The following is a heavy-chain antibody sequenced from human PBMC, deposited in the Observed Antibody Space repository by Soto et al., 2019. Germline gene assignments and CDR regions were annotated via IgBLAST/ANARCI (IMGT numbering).Heavy chain of an antibody. D-gene: IGHD4-17*01. CDR3: ARRIDYGGNDYYYYGRDV. Sequence: GESLKISCKGSGYSFTSYWISWVRQMPGKGLEWMGRIDPSDSYTNYSPSFQGHVTISADKSISTAYLQWSSLKASDTAMYYCARRIDYGGNDYYYYGRDVWGQGTTVTVSS. V-gene: IGHV5-10-1*01. CDR1: GYSFTSYW. CDR2: IDPSDSYT. J-gene: IGHJ6*02.